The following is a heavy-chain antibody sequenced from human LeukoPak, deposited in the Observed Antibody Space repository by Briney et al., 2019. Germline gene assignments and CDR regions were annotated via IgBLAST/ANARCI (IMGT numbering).Heavy chain of an antibody. D-gene: IGHD2-15*01. J-gene: IGHJ4*02. Sequence: SETLSLTCTVSGVSISSADYYWSWIRQHPGKGLQCIGYSNYSGSTYYNPSLESRVTISVDTSKNQFSLKLRSVTAADTAVYYCARVLAVVVAATPSHLFDCWGQGTLVTVSS. V-gene: IGHV4-31*03. CDR2: SNYSGST. CDR1: GVSISSADYY. CDR3: ARVLAVVVAATPSHLFDC.